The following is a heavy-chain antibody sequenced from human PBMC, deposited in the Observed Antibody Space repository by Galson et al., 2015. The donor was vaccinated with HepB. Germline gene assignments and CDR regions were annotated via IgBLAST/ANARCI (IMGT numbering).Heavy chain of an antibody. CDR1: GFTFSSYS. J-gene: IGHJ4*02. V-gene: IGHV3-21*01. CDR3: ASSVGALYYFDY. CDR2: ISSSSSYI. Sequence: SLRLSCAASGFTFSSYSMNWVRQAPGKGLEWVSSISSSSSYIYYADSVKGRFTISRDNAKNSLYLQMNSLRAEDAAVYYCASSVGALYYFDYWGQGTLVTVSS. D-gene: IGHD1-26*01.